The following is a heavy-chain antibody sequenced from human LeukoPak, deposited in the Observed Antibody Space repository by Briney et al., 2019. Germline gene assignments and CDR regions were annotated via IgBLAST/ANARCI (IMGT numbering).Heavy chain of an antibody. V-gene: IGHV3-74*01. CDR1: GLTFSRYW. J-gene: IGHJ4*02. CDR3: ARGGGINYGGNGDY. CDR2: INSDGRRT. D-gene: IGHD4-23*01. Sequence: GGALRLSCAACGLTFSRYWMHGVGQAPGKGVEGVSRINSDGRRTNYADFVKGRFTISRDNAKKRLYLPMNSLRAEDTAVYYCARGGGINYGGNGDYWGQGTLVTVSS.